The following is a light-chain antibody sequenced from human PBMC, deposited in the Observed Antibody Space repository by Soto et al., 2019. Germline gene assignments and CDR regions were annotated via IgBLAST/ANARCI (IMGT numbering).Light chain of an antibody. V-gene: IGKV3-20*01. Sequence: EIVLTQSPGTLSLSPGERATLSCRASQSVSSTYLSWSQQRPGQAPRLLIYAASSRETGNPDTFSGSGSGTDFTLTISRLEPEEFAVYYCQQYDSSPYTFGQGTKLEIK. CDR3: QQYDSSPYT. CDR1: QSVSSTY. J-gene: IGKJ2*01. CDR2: AAS.